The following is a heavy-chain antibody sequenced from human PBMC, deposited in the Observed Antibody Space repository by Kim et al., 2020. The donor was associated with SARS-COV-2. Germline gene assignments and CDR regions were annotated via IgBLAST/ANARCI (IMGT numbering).Heavy chain of an antibody. J-gene: IGHJ6*02. V-gene: IGHV3-66*02. Sequence: GGSLRLSCAASGFTVSSYCMRWVRQAPGKGLEWVSVISSGGSTYYAASVKDRFTISRDNSKNTLYLQMNSRMAEETAVYYCAKYSSSWCPVGVRDDDYGMDVWGQGTTVTVSS. CDR2: ISSGGST. CDR3: AKYSSSWCPVGVRDDDYGMDV. CDR1: GFTVSSYC. D-gene: IGHD6-13*01.